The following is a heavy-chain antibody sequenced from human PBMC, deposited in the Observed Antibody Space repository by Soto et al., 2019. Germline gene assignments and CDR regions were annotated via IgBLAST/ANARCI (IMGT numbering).Heavy chain of an antibody. D-gene: IGHD3-3*01. CDR2: IFYSGST. Sequence: PSETLSLTCTVSGGSISSGDYYWSWIRQPPGKGLEWIGYIFYSGSTYYNPSLKSRITISVDTSKNQFSLKLSSVTAADTAVYYCARRDLDDNNWFDPWGQGTLVTVSS. CDR3: ARRDLDDNNWFDP. J-gene: IGHJ5*02. V-gene: IGHV4-30-4*01. CDR1: GGSISSGDYY.